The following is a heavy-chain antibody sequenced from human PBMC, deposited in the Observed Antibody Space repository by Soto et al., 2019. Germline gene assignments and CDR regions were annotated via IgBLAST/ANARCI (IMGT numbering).Heavy chain of an antibody. D-gene: IGHD6-13*01. J-gene: IGHJ4*02. CDR2: IGGSGDIT. CDR1: EITLSSYV. V-gene: IGHV3-23*01. CDR3: AKGLTIAAAGVDY. Sequence: GGSLRLSCAASEITLSSYVMSWVRQAPGKGLEWVSGIGGSGDITYYADSVKGRFTISRDNSKNTLYLQMNSLRAEDTAVYYCAKGLTIAAAGVDYWGQGTLVTVSS.